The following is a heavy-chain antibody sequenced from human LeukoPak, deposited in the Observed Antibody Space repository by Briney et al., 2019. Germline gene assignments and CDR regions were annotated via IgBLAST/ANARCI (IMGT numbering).Heavy chain of an antibody. J-gene: IGHJ4*02. D-gene: IGHD3-22*01. CDR2: ISHDENDK. Sequence: GRSLRLSCAASGFSFSSNVMHWVRQAPGKGLEWVAQISHDENDKYYADSVKSRFTISRDNSKNTLFLQLDSLRAEDTAVYFCAKVGIGYYYPFDYWGQGTLVTVSS. V-gene: IGHV3-30*18. CDR1: GFSFSSNV. CDR3: AKVGIGYYYPFDY.